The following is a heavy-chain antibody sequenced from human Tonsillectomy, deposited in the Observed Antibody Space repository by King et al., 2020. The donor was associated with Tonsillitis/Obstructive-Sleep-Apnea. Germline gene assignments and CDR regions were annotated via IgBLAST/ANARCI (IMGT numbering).Heavy chain of an antibody. J-gene: IGHJ6*03. CDR2: IYYCGSP. CDR3: AITDRIAAYINV. CDR1: GGSISSTSYY. V-gene: IGHV4-39*01. Sequence: LQLQESGPGLVKPSETLFLTCTVSGGSISSTSYYWGWFRQPPGEGLEWLGRIYYCGSPYYNPTLKSSVTISVDTSKNQFSLKLSSVTAADTAVYYCAITDRIAAYINVWGKGTAVTVSS. D-gene: IGHD6-13*01.